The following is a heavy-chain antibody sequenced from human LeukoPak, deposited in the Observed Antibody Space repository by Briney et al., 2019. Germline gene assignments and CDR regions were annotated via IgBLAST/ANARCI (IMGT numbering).Heavy chain of an antibody. J-gene: IGHJ3*02. D-gene: IGHD6-13*01. CDR1: GYTFTSYG. CDR3: ARDLHIAAPDAFDI. CDR2: ISAYNGNT. Sequence: GASVKVSCKASGYTFTSYGISWVRQAPGQGLEWMGWISAYNGNTNYAQKLQGRVTMTTDTSTSTAYMELRSLRSDDTAVYYCARDLHIAAPDAFDIWGQGTMVTVSS. V-gene: IGHV1-18*01.